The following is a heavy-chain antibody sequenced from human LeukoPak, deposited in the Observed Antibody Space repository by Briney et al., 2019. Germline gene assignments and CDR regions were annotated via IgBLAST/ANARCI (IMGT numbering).Heavy chain of an antibody. J-gene: IGHJ4*02. CDR3: ARVRGSTSSVFDY. CDR2: IYYSGST. V-gene: IGHV4-59*01. D-gene: IGHD2-2*01. CDR1: GGSISRYY. Sequence: SETLSLTCTVSGGSISRYYWSWIRQPPGKGLEWIGYIYYSGSTNYNPSLKSRVTISVNTSKNQFSLKLTSVTAADTAVYYCARVRGSTSSVFDYWGQGTLVTVSS.